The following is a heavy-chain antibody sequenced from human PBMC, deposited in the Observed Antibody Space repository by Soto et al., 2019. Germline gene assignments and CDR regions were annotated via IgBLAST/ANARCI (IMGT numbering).Heavy chain of an antibody. D-gene: IGHD3-22*01. Sequence: QVQLQASGPGLVKPSPTLSLTCTVSGGSISSGGYYWSWIRQHPGKGLEWIGYIYDSGSTYYNPSLKSRVTISVDTSKNQFSLKLSSVTAADTAVYYCAREICYYDSSGPFDYWGQGTLVTVSS. J-gene: IGHJ4*02. CDR3: AREICYYDSSGPFDY. CDR2: IYDSGST. V-gene: IGHV4-31*03. CDR1: GGSISSGGYY.